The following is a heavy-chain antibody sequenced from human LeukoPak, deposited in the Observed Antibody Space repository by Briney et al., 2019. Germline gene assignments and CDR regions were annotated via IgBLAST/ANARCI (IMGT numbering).Heavy chain of an antibody. CDR2: ISWNSGSI. J-gene: IGHJ4*02. D-gene: IGHD3-22*01. CDR3: AKDRSYHDSSGYLDY. Sequence: GGSLRLSCAASGFTFDDYAMHWVRQAPGKGLEWVSGISWNSGSIGYADSVKGRFTISRDNAKNSLYLQMNSLRAEDTALYYCAKDRSYHDSSGYLDYWGQGTLVTVSS. CDR1: GFTFDDYA. V-gene: IGHV3-9*01.